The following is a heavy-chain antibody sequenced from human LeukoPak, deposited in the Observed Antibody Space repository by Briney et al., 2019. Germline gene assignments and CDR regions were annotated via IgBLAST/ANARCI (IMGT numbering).Heavy chain of an antibody. CDR1: RFTFSGYS. CDR3: ARERAPKARVGGMDV. Sequence: GGSLRLSCAASRFTFSGYSMNWVRQAPGKGLEWVSYISETSSHTYYGDSVKGRFTISRDNAKNSLYLQMNSLRAEDTEIHYYARERAPKARVGGMDVWGQGTTVIVSS. D-gene: IGHD5-24*01. V-gene: IGHV3-21*06. CDR2: ISETSSHT. J-gene: IGHJ6*02.